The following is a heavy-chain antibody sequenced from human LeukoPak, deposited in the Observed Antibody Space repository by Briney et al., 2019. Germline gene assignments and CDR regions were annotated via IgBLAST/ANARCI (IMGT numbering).Heavy chain of an antibody. CDR2: IHYSGRA. Sequence: PSETLSLTCSVSGGSISGYYWTSVRQPPGKGLEWIGQIHYSGRADYNPSLKSRITMSVDTSRNQTSLKLSSVTAADTAIYYCVRFGVNYDMDVWGQGTTVTVFS. V-gene: IGHV4-59*01. D-gene: IGHD3-16*01. J-gene: IGHJ6*02. CDR1: GGSISGYY. CDR3: VRFGVNYDMDV.